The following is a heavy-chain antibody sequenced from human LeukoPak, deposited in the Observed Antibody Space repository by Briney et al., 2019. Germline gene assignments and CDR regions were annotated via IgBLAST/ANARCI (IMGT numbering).Heavy chain of an antibody. CDR2: INHSGST. CDR3: ARGRGYCSSTSCYTTPRNWFDP. CDR1: GGSFSGYY. J-gene: IGHJ5*02. V-gene: IGHV4-34*01. Sequence: PSETLSLTCAVYGGSFSGYYWSWIRQPPGKGLEWIGEINHSGSTNYNPSLKSRVTISVDTSKNLFSLKLSSVTAADTAVYYCARGRGYCSSTSCYTTPRNWFDPWGQGTLVTVSS. D-gene: IGHD2-2*02.